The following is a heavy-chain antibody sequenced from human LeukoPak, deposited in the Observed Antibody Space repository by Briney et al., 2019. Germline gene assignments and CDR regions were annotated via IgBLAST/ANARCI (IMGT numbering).Heavy chain of an antibody. V-gene: IGHV3-74*01. CDR3: ARIIVGATGIDY. CDR1: GFTFSNYW. D-gene: IGHD1-26*01. Sequence: GGSLRLSCAASGFTFSNYWMHWVRQVPGKGLVWVSRISSDGNNIQYADSVKGRFTISRDNAKNTLYLQMNSLRVEDTAVYYCARIIVGATGIDYWGQGTLVTVSS. J-gene: IGHJ4*02. CDR2: ISSDGNNI.